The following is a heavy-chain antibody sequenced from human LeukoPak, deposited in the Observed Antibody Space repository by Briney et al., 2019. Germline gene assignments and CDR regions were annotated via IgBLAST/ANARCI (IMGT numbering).Heavy chain of an antibody. CDR2: ISASGGNT. CDR1: GFTFTSYS. CDR3: AKDREVRGYYGQDV. Sequence: PGGSLRLSCAASGFTFTSYSMTWVRQAPGKGLEWVSAISASGGNTYSADSVEGRFTISRDNSKNTVYLQMNSLTAEDTAVYYCAKDREVRGYYGQDVWGQGTTVTVSS. V-gene: IGHV3-23*01. J-gene: IGHJ6*02. D-gene: IGHD3-10*01.